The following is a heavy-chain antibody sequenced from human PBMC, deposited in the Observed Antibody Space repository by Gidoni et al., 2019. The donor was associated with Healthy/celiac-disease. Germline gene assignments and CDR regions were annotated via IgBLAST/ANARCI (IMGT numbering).Heavy chain of an antibody. Sequence: EVQLLESGGGLVQPGGSLRLSCAASGLTFRSYAMSWVRQAPGKGLEWVSAISGSGGSTYYADSVKGRFTISRDNSKNTLYLQMNSLRAEDTAVYYCAKDFRRDYYDSSGYYSHWGQGTLVTVSS. CDR3: AKDFRRDYYDSSGYYSH. CDR1: GLTFRSYA. J-gene: IGHJ4*02. CDR2: ISGSGGST. D-gene: IGHD3-22*01. V-gene: IGHV3-23*01.